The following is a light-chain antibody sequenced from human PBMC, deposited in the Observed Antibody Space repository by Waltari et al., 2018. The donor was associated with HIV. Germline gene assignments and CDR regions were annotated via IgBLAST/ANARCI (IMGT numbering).Light chain of an antibody. CDR2: WVN. J-gene: IGLJ1*01. V-gene: IGLV2-14*01. Sequence: QSALTPPASVSGSPGQSITIPCTGLTSDIGDYNQVSWYQQHSDKAPKLLIYWVNRRPSGGSSRCSGSKSGNTASLTISGLQAEDEADYYCSSYTGITTLLYVFGSGTKVTVL. CDR3: SSYTGITTLLYV. CDR1: TSDIGDYNQ.